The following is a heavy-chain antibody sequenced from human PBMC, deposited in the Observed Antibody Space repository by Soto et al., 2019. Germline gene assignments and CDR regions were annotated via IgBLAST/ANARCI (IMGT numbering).Heavy chain of an antibody. D-gene: IGHD7-27*01. Sequence: EVQLVESGGGLVQPGESLRLSCVASGFALSNYWINWVRQAPGKGLEWVANIKQDGSEKTYVDSVKGRFTISRDNARNSLYLQMNSLRAEDTAAYYCATETSTWGCWGQGTLVTV. J-gene: IGHJ4*02. V-gene: IGHV3-7*05. CDR1: GFALSNYW. CDR3: ATETSTWGC. CDR2: IKQDGSEK.